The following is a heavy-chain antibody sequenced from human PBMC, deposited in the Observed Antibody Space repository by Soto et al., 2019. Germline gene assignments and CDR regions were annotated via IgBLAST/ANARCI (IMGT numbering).Heavy chain of an antibody. D-gene: IGHD2-8*01. J-gene: IGHJ4*01. CDR2: ISGSADGT. V-gene: IGHV3-23*01. CDR1: GCRFGSFA. Sequence: AGVSLRVRSGASGCRFGSFAMRWVRQAPGKGLEWVSGISGSADGTYYADSVKGRFTISRDNSKSTLHLQMNSLGAEDTAVYYCVKEGISRIMDFDYWGQGTLVTVSS. CDR3: VKEGISRIMDFDY.